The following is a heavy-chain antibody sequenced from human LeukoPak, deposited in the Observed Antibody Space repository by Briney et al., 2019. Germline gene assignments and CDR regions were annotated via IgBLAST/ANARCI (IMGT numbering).Heavy chain of an antibody. J-gene: IGHJ4*02. CDR3: AKGTDSRPFDY. Sequence: PGRSLRLSCAASGFTFSSYGMHWVRKAPGKGLEWVAVISYDGSNKYYADSVKGRFTISRDNSKNTLYLQMNSLRAEDTAVYYCAKGTDSRPFDYWGQGTLVTVSS. V-gene: IGHV3-30*18. CDR1: GFTFSSYG. CDR2: ISYDGSNK.